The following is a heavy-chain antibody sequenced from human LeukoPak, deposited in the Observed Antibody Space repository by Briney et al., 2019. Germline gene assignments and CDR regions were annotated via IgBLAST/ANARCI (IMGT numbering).Heavy chain of an antibody. D-gene: IGHD2-2*01. J-gene: IGHJ3*02. CDR2: ISGSGGST. V-gene: IGHV3-23*01. CDR3: AKGLVPAASPTLDAFDI. Sequence: SGGSLRLSCAASGFTFSSYAMSWVRQAPGKGLEWVSAISGSGGSTYYADSVKGRFTISRDNSKNTLYLQMNSLRAEDTTVYYCAKGLVPAASPTLDAFDIWGQGTMVTVSS. CDR1: GFTFSSYA.